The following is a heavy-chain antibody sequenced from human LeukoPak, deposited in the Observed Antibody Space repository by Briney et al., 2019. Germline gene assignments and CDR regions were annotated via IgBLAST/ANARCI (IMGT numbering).Heavy chain of an antibody. V-gene: IGHV1-2*02. J-gene: IGHJ4*02. CDR1: GYTFTGYY. Sequence: ASVNVSCKASGYTFTGYYMHWVRQAPGQGLEWMGWINPNSGGTNYAQKFQGRVTMTRDTSISTAYMELSRLRSDDTAVYYCASGYYYGSGRNTGDYWGQGTLVTVSS. D-gene: IGHD3-10*01. CDR2: INPNSGGT. CDR3: ASGYYYGSGRNTGDY.